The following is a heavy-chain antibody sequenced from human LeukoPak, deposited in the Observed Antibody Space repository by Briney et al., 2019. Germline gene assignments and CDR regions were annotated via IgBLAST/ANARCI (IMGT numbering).Heavy chain of an antibody. CDR2: IIPIFGIA. D-gene: IGHD1-20*01. V-gene: IGHV1-69*04. CDR1: GGTFSSYA. Sequence: GPSVKVSCKASGGTFSSYAISWVRQAPGQGLEWMGRIIPIFGIANYAQKFQGRVTITADKSTSTAYMELSSLRSEDTAVYYCAKAARWYDLSYYFDYWGQGTLVIDSS. J-gene: IGHJ4*02. CDR3: AKAARWYDLSYYFDY.